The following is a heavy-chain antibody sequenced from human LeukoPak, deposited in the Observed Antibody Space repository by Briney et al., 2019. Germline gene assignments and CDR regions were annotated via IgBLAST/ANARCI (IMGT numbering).Heavy chain of an antibody. J-gene: IGHJ5*02. CDR1: GHTFTSYG. CDR2: ISAYNGNT. D-gene: IGHD6-13*01. V-gene: IGHV1-18*01. Sequence: ASVKVSCKASGHTFTSYGISWVRQAPGQGLEWMGWISAYNGNTNYAQKLQGRVTMTTDTSTSTAYMELRSLRSDDTAVYYCARDISSSWYYDWFDPWGQGTLVTVSS. CDR3: ARDISSSWYYDWFDP.